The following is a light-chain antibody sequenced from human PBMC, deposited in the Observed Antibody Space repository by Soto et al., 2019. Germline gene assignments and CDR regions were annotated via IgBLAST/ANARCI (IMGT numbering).Light chain of an antibody. CDR1: SSDVGDYNY. CDR3: CSYAGRYTYV. J-gene: IGLJ1*01. V-gene: IGLV2-11*01. Sequence: QSALTQPRSVSGSPGQSVTISCTGTSSDVGDYNYVSWYQHHPGKAPKLMIYDVSKRPSGVPDRFSGSKSGNTASLTISGLQAEDEADYYCCSYAGRYTYVFGTGTKVTVL. CDR2: DVS.